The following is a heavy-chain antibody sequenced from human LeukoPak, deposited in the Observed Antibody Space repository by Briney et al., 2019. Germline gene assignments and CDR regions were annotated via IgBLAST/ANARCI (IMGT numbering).Heavy chain of an antibody. D-gene: IGHD2/OR15-2a*01. CDR3: ARRKIGYGMDV. V-gene: IGHV3-74*01. J-gene: IGHJ6*02. CDR1: GFTFSSYW. Sequence: GGSLRLSCAASGFTFSSYWIHWVRQAPGKGLVWVSRITSDGSSTTYADSVKGRFTISRDNAKNTLYLQMSSLRAEDTAVYYCARRKIGYGMDVWGQGTTVSVSS. CDR2: ITSDGSST.